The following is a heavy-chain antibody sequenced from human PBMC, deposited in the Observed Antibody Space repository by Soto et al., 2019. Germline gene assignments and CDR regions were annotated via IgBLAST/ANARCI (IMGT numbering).Heavy chain of an antibody. CDR1: GYTFTSYG. V-gene: IGHV1-18*01. D-gene: IGHD6-19*01. J-gene: IGHJ6*02. Sequence: ASVKVSCKASGYTFTSYGISWVRQAPGQGLEWMGWISAYNGNTNYAQKLQGRVTMTTDTSTSTAYMELRSLRFDYTAVYYCARAVGYYYGMDVWGQGTTVTVSS. CDR3: ARAVGYYYGMDV. CDR2: ISAYNGNT.